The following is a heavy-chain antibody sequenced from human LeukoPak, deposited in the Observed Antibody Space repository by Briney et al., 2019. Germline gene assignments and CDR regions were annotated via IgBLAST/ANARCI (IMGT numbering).Heavy chain of an antibody. CDR1: GGSISSGDYY. CDR2: IYYSGST. J-gene: IGHJ1*01. V-gene: IGHV4-61*08. D-gene: IGHD6-13*01. Sequence: SETLSLTCTVSGGSISSGDYYWSWIRQPPGKGLEWIGYIYYSGSTNYNPSLKSRVTISVDTSKNQFSLKLSSVTAADTAVYYCARAVGSSWYPEYFQHWGQGTLVTVSS. CDR3: ARAVGSSWYPEYFQH.